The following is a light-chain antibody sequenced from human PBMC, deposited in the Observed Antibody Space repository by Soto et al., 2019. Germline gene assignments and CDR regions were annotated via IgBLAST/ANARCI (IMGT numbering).Light chain of an antibody. J-gene: IGKJ1*01. CDR1: QSVSSSY. CDR2: GAS. V-gene: IGKV3-20*01. Sequence: EIVLTQSPGTLSLSPGERATLSCRASQSVSSSYLAWYQQKPGQAPRLLIYGASSRATDIPDRFSGSGSGTDFTLAISRLETEDFAVYYCHYYGSPPRTFGEVTKVEIK. CDR3: HYYGSPPRT.